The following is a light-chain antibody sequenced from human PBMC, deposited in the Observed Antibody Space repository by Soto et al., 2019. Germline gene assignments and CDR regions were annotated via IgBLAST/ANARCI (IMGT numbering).Light chain of an antibody. J-gene: IGKJ1*01. CDR3: MQALQTPPWT. Sequence: DIVMTQSPLSLPVTPGEPASISCRSSQSLLHSNGYNYLDWYLQKPGQSPQLLIYLGSNRASGGPDRFSGSGTGTDFTLKISRVEAEDVGGYYCMQALQTPPWTFGQGTKVEIK. CDR2: LGS. V-gene: IGKV2-28*01. CDR1: QSLLHSNGYNY.